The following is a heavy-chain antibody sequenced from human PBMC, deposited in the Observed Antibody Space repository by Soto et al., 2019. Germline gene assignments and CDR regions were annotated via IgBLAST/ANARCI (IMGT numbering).Heavy chain of an antibody. V-gene: IGHV3-13*05. CDR2: ISAAGDP. Sequence: EVQLVESGGGLVQPGGSLRLSCEASGFTFRNYDMHWVRQGTGKGLEWVSGISAAGDPDYADSVEGRFTISRDNAQNSFFLQMNSLRVGDMAVYYCARTDIDFYGLDVWGQGTTVIVSS. CDR3: ARTDIDFYGLDV. J-gene: IGHJ6*02. CDR1: GFTFRNYD.